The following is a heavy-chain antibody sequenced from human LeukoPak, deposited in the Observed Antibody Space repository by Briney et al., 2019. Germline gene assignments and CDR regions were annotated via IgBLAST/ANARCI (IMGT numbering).Heavy chain of an antibody. J-gene: IGHJ5*02. D-gene: IGHD5-18*01. CDR2: IYYSGST. V-gene: IGHV4-59*01. Sequence: PSETLSLTCTVSGGSISSYYWSWIRQPPGRGLEWIGYIYYSGSTNYNPSLKSRVTISVDTSKNQLSLKLSSVTAADTAVYYCARYSYGYNWFDPWGHGTLVTVSS. CDR1: GGSISSYY. CDR3: ARYSYGYNWFDP.